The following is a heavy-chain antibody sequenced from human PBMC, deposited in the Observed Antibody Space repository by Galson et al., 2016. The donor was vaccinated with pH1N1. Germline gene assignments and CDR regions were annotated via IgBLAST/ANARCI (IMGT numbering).Heavy chain of an antibody. CDR1: GYTFTTYW. CDR2: IYPGDSET. V-gene: IGHV5-51*03. Sequence: QSGAEVKKPGESLKISCQASGYTFTTYWIGWVRQMPGKGLEWMGIIYPGDSETKYSPSFEGQVTFSVDKSKNTAYLHWSSLKASDTAIYYCARRSTELGLDYWGQGVPVTVSS. D-gene: IGHD2/OR15-2a*01. CDR3: ARRSTELGLDY. J-gene: IGHJ4*02.